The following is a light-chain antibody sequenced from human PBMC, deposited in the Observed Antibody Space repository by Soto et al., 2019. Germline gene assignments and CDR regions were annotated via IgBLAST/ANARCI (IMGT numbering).Light chain of an antibody. V-gene: IGKV3-15*01. CDR3: QQYSNWPPIT. J-gene: IGKJ5*01. CDR1: QSVSSK. CDR2: DTS. Sequence: VMTQSVAALSVSPGEIATLSRKASQSVSSKLAWYQQKPCQAPRLLIYDTSTRATGIPARFSGSGSGTEFTLTISSLQSEDFAVYYCQQYSNWPPITFGQGTRLEIK.